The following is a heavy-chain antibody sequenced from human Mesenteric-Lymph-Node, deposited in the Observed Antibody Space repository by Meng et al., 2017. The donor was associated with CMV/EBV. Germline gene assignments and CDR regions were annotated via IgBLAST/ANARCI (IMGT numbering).Heavy chain of an antibody. V-gene: IGHV3-30*04. Sequence: GGSLRLSCAASGFTFTSYPMHWVRQAPGKGLQWVAVTSYDGSTEYYADSVRGRFTISRHNFENTLYLQMNSLRGDDTAVYFCARGKYCSSTTCNGYFYYGMDVWGQGTTVTVSS. CDR1: GFTFTSYP. J-gene: IGHJ6*02. CDR2: TSYDGSTE. CDR3: ARGKYCSSTTCNGYFYYGMDV. D-gene: IGHD2-2*01.